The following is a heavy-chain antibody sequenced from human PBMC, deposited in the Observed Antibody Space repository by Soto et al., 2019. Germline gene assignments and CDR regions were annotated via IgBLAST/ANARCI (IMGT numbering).Heavy chain of an antibody. Sequence: GGSLRLSCAASGFTFSSYGMHWVRQAPGKGLEWVAVIWYDGSNKYYADSVKGRFTISRDNSKNTLYLQMNSLRAEDTAVYYCARGYVQLERRVYYYYYMDVWGKGTTVTVSS. CDR1: GFTFSSYG. D-gene: IGHD1-1*01. CDR3: ARGYVQLERRVYYYYYMDV. CDR2: IWYDGSNK. J-gene: IGHJ6*03. V-gene: IGHV3-33*01.